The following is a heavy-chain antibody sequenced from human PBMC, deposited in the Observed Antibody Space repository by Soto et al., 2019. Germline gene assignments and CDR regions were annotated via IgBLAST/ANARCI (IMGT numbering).Heavy chain of an antibody. V-gene: IGHV3-30*18. CDR1: GFTFSSYS. CDR3: AKDRGVVVTAIPGVFDY. D-gene: IGHD2-21*02. Sequence: LRLSCAASGFTFSSYSMHWVRQAPGKGLEWVAVISYDGSNKYYADSVKGRFTISRDNSKNTLYLQMNSLRAEDTAVYYCAKDRGVVVTAIPGVFDYWGQGTLVTVSS. J-gene: IGHJ4*02. CDR2: ISYDGSNK.